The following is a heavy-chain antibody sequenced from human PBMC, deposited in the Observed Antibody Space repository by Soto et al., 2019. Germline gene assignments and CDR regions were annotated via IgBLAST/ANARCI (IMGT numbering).Heavy chain of an antibody. CDR1: GGSISSSSYY. V-gene: IGHV4-39*01. CDR2: IYYSGST. CDR3: ARTSNAYDYYYYGMDV. D-gene: IGHD6-25*01. J-gene: IGHJ6*02. Sequence: SETLSLTCTVSGGSISSSSYYWGWIRQPPGKGLEWIGSIYYSGSTYYNPSLKSRVTISVDTSKNQFSLKLSSVTAADTAVYYCARTSNAYDYYYYGMDVWGQGTTVTVSS.